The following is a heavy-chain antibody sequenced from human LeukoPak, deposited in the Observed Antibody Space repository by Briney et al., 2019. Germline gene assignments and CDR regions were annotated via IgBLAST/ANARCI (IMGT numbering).Heavy chain of an antibody. CDR2: IIPIFGTA. D-gene: IGHD2-15*01. CDR1: GGTFSSYA. Sequence: SVKVSCKASGGTFSSYAISWVRQAPGQGLEWMGGIIPIFGTANYAQKFQGRVTITADKSTSTAYMELSSLRSEDTAVYYCAREVVVAATWYYYYMDVWGKGTTVTVSS. CDR3: AREVVVAATWYYYYMDV. J-gene: IGHJ6*03. V-gene: IGHV1-69*06.